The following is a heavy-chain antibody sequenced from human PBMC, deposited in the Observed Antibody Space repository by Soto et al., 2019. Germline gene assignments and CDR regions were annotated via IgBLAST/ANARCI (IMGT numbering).Heavy chain of an antibody. D-gene: IGHD1-1*01. CDR2: ISPYNGTT. Sequence: ASVKVSCKASGYIFSDYGINWVRLAPGQGLEWMGWISPYNGTTKYAEKFQGEMTMTTDTATSTAYMDLRSLRSDDTAVYYCARDGERDTGLNFYYYLHGMDAWGQGTRVTVSS. CDR3: ARDGERDTGLNFYYYLHGMDA. CDR1: GYIFSDYG. J-gene: IGHJ6*02. V-gene: IGHV1-18*01.